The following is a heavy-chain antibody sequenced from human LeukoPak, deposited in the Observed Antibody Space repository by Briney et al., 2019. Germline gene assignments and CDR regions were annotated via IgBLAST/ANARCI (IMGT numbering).Heavy chain of an antibody. CDR1: GGSFSGYY. CDR3: ARDVGRGYSYNYYYYYGMDV. J-gene: IGHJ6*02. V-gene: IGHV4-34*01. CDR2: INHSGST. Sequence: ASETLSLTCAVYGGSFSGYYWSWIRQPPGKGLEWIGEINHSGSTNYNPSLKSRVTISVDTSKNQFSLKLSSVTAADTAVYYCARDVGRGYSYNYYYYYGMDVWGQGTTVTVSS. D-gene: IGHD5-18*01.